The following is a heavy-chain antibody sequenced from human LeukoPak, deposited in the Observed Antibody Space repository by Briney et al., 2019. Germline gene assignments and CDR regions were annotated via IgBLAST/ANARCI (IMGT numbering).Heavy chain of an antibody. Sequence: SETLSLTCTVSGGSISSSSYYWGWIRQPPGKGLEWIGSIYYSGSTYYNPSLKSRVTISVDTSKNQFSLKLSSVTAADTAVYYCASYTSYYYDSSGYFPFDYWGQGTLVTVSS. CDR2: IYYSGST. D-gene: IGHD3-22*01. J-gene: IGHJ4*02. CDR1: GGSISSSSYY. V-gene: IGHV4-39*01. CDR3: ASYTSYYYDSSGYFPFDY.